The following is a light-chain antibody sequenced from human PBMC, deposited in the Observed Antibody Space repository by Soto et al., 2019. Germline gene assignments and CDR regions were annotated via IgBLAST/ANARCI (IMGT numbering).Light chain of an antibody. Sequence: EIVLTQSPGTLSLSPGERATLSCRASQSVTSTYLAWYQQKPGQAPRLLIYGASSRATGIPDRFSGSGSGTDFTLTISRREPEDFAVYFCHHYASTFGQGTKVEIK. J-gene: IGKJ1*01. CDR1: QSVTSTY. CDR2: GAS. V-gene: IGKV3-20*01. CDR3: HHYAST.